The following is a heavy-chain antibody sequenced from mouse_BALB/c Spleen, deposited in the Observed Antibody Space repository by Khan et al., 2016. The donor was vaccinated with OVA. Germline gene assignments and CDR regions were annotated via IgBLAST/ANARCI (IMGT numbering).Heavy chain of an antibody. CDR2: IDPKTGVT. V-gene: IGHV1-15*01. J-gene: IGHJ3*01. Sequence: QVQLKQSGAELVRPGASVTLSGKASDYTFPDYELHWVKQTPVHGLEWIGVIDPKTGVTAYNQKFKGKATLTADKSSSTAYMELRSLTSVDSAVYYCTRSTFAYWGQGTLVTVSA. CDR3: TRSTFAY. CDR1: DYTFPDYE.